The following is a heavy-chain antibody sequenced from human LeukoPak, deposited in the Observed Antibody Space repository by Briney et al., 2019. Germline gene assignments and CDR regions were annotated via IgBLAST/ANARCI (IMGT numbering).Heavy chain of an antibody. CDR2: IWYDGSTK. J-gene: IGHJ4*02. CDR3: AKAYDSSGYCRNAFDY. D-gene: IGHD3-22*01. V-gene: IGHV3-33*06. Sequence: GRSLRLSCAASGFTFSSYGMHWVRQTPGKGLEWVAVIWYDGSTKYYADSVKGRFTISRDNSMNTLYLQMNSLRAEDTALYYCAKAYDSSGYCRNAFDYWGQGTLVTVSS. CDR1: GFTFSSYG.